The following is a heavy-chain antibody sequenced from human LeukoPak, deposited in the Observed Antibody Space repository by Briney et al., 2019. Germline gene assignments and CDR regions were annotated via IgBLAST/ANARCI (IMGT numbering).Heavy chain of an antibody. Sequence: SVKVSCKASGGTFSSYAISWVRQAPGQGLEWMGGISPIFGTANYAQKFQGRVTITADESTSTAYMELSSLRSEDTAVYYCARVYSGNYYGSGSYYNALDYWGQGTLVTVSS. D-gene: IGHD3-10*01. CDR3: ARVYSGNYYGSGSYYNALDY. V-gene: IGHV1-69*13. J-gene: IGHJ4*02. CDR2: ISPIFGTA. CDR1: GGTFSSYA.